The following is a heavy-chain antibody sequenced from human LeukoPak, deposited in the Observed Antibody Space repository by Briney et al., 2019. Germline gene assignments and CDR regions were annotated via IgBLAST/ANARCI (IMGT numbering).Heavy chain of an antibody. Sequence: GGSLRLSCAASGFTFSSYEMNWVRQAPGKGLEWVSYISSSGSTIYYADSVKGRFTISRDNAKNSLYLQMNSLRAEDTAVYYCARVRAGVRGVITLDYWGQGTLVTVSS. CDR3: ARVRAGVRGVITLDY. D-gene: IGHD3-10*01. CDR1: GFTFSSYE. CDR2: ISSSGSTI. V-gene: IGHV3-48*03. J-gene: IGHJ4*02.